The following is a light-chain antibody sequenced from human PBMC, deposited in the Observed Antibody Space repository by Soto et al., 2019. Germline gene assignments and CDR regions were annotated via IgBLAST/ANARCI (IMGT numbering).Light chain of an antibody. Sequence: EIVLTQSPGTLSLSPGERATLSCRASQSVSSSYLAWYQQKPGQAPRLLIYGASSRATGIPDRFSGSGSGKEFNITISSLQSEDFAVYYCQQYNKWLRANFGRGTKVDI. CDR3: QQYNKWLRAN. CDR1: QSVSSSY. J-gene: IGKJ4*01. CDR2: GAS. V-gene: IGKV3-20*01.